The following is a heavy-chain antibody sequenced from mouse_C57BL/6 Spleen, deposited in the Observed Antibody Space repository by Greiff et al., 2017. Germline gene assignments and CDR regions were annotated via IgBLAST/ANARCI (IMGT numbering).Heavy chain of an antibody. V-gene: IGHV1-69*01. D-gene: IGHD1-1*01. CDR1: GYTFTSYW. CDR2: IDPSDSYT. CDR3: ATHGCSSPYYFDY. J-gene: IGHJ2*01. Sequence: QVQLQQPGAELVMPGASVKLSCKASGYTFTSYWMHWVKQRPGQGLEWIGEIDPSDSYTNYNQKFKGKSTLTVDKSSSTAYMQLSSLTSEDSAVYYCATHGCSSPYYFDYWGKGTTLTVSS.